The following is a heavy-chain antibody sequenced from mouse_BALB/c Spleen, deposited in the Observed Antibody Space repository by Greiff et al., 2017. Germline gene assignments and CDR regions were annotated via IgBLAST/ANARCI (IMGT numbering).Heavy chain of an antibody. CDR1: GYSITSGYY. CDR3: GRGYYGYGGAPMDY. Sequence: ESGPGLVKPSQSLSLTCSVTGYSITSGYYWYWIRQLPGNKLEWMVYISYDGSNNYNPSLKNRISITRDTSKNQFFLKLNSMTAEDTTTYYGGRGYYGYGGAPMDYWGQGTSVTVSS. V-gene: IGHV3-6*02. CDR2: ISYDGSN. D-gene: IGHD2-2*01. J-gene: IGHJ4*01.